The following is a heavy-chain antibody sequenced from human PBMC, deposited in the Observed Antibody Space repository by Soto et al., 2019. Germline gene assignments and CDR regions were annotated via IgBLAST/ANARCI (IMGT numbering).Heavy chain of an antibody. CDR2: INPNSGGT. CDR1: GYTFTGYY. J-gene: IGHJ6*02. D-gene: IGHD6-6*01. CDR3: ARSRLYSSSSSGYYYYGMDV. Sequence: GASVKVSCKASGYTFTGYYMHWVRQAPGQGLEWMGWINPNSGGTNYAQKFQGWVTMTRDTSISTAYMELSRLRSDDTAVYYCARSRLYSSSSSGYYYYGMDVWGQGTTVTVSS. V-gene: IGHV1-2*04.